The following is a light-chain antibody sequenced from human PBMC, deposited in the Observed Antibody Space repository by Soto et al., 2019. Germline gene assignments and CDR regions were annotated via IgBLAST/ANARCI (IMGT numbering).Light chain of an antibody. CDR1: SSSIGAGYD. CDR2: GNN. J-gene: IGLJ1*01. Sequence: QSVLTQPPSVSGAPGQRVTISCTGSSSSIGAGYDVHWYHQLPGAAPKLLVSGNNNRPSGVPDRFSASKSGTSASLAITGLQTEDEAQYYCQSYDSRLTAYVFGTGTKRTVL. CDR3: QSYDSRLTAYV. V-gene: IGLV1-40*01.